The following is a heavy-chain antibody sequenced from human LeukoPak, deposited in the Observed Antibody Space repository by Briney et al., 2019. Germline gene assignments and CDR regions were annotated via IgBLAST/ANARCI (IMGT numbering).Heavy chain of an antibody. Sequence: SETLSLTCAVSGYSISSGYYWGWIRQPPGKGLEWIGSIYHSGSTYYNPSLNSRVTISVDTSKNQFSLKLSSVTAADTAVYYCAKINSSGWQKSFDYWGQGTLVTVSS. CDR2: IYHSGST. V-gene: IGHV4-38-2*01. D-gene: IGHD6-19*01. CDR3: AKINSSGWQKSFDY. CDR1: GYSISSGYY. J-gene: IGHJ4*02.